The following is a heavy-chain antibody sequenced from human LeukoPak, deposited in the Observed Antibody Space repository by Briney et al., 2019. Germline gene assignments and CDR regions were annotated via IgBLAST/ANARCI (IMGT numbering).Heavy chain of an antibody. Sequence: SGPTLVNPTQTLTLTCTFSGFSLSTSGVGVGWIRQPPGKALEWLALIYWDDDKRYSPSLESRLTLTKDTSKNQVVLKMTNMDPVGTAKSYCAGVSGRTVDYWDQGTLVTVSS. CDR3: AGVSGRTVDY. CDR2: IYWDDDK. V-gene: IGHV2-5*02. D-gene: IGHD3-16*01. CDR1: GFSLSTSGVG. J-gene: IGHJ4*02.